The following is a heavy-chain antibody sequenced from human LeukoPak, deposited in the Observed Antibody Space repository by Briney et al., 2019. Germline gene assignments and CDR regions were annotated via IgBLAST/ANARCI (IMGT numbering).Heavy chain of an antibody. V-gene: IGHV1-2*06. CDR2: INPNSGGT. Sequence: ASVTVSFKASGYTFTVYYMHWVRQAPGQGLEWMGRINPNSGGTNYAQKFQGRVTMTRDTSISTAYMELSRLRSDDTAVYYCARGLLRFLEWPSPNFDYWGQGTLVTVSS. CDR3: ARGLLRFLEWPSPNFDY. CDR1: GYTFTVYY. D-gene: IGHD3-3*01. J-gene: IGHJ4*02.